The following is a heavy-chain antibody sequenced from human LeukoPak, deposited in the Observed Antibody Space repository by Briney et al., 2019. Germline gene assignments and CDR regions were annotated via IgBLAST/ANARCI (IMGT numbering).Heavy chain of an antibody. V-gene: IGHV3-21*01. D-gene: IGHD3-10*01. CDR3: ARDSVRVGYGPGSLPFY. CDR1: GFTFSSYS. J-gene: IGHJ4*02. CDR2: ISSSSSYI. Sequence: GGSLRLSYAASGFTFSSYSMNWARQAPGKGLEWVSSISSSSSYIYYADSVKGRFTISRDNAKNSLYLQMNSLRAEDTAVYYCARDSVRVGYGPGSLPFYWGQGTLVTVSS.